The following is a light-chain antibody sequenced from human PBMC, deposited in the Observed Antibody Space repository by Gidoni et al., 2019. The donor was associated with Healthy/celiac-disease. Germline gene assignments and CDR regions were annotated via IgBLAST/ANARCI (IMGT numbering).Light chain of an antibody. Sequence: QSALTQPVSVSGSPGQSITISCTGTSSDVGGYNYVYWYQQHPGKAPKLMIYEVSNRPSGVSNRFSGSKSGNTASLTISGLQAEDEADYYCSSYTSSSTLYVFGTGTKVTVL. CDR1: SSDVGGYNY. CDR2: EVS. V-gene: IGLV2-14*01. CDR3: SSYTSSSTLYV. J-gene: IGLJ1*01.